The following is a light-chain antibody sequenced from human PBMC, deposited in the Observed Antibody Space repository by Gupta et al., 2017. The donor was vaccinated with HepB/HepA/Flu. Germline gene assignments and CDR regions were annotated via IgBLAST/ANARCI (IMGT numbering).Light chain of an antibody. V-gene: IGKV3-20*01. J-gene: IGKJ5*01. CDR2: GAS. Sequence: EIVLTQSPGTLSLSPGERATLSCRASQSVSSSYLAWYQQKPGQAPRLLISGASSRATGIPDRFSGSGSGTDFILTISRLEPEDCALYYCQQYGSSPITFGHGTRLDIK. CDR3: QQYGSSPIT. CDR1: QSVSSSY.